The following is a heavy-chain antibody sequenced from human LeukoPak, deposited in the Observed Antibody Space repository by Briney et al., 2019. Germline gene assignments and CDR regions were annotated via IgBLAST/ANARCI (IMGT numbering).Heavy chain of an antibody. V-gene: IGHV5-51*01. CDR1: GYTFTNYW. Sequence: GESLKISCKGSGYTFTNYWIAWMRQTPGKGLEWMGIIYPIDSDTRYSLSFRGQVTFSADKSISTAYLQWSSLKDSDTAMYYCARPSAYGEDAFDVWGQGTMVTVSS. CDR3: ARPSAYGEDAFDV. J-gene: IGHJ3*01. CDR2: IYPIDSDT. D-gene: IGHD2-21*01.